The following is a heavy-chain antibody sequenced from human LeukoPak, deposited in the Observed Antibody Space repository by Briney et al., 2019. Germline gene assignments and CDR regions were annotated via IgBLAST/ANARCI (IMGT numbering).Heavy chain of an antibody. CDR1: GMAFSSYW. D-gene: IGHD1-26*01. CDR3: AKGGPPTGASPRPWDFNY. Sequence: GGSLRLSCAASGMAFSSYWMTWVRQGPAKGPEWVANINPDGSENYYVDSVKGRFTISRDNSKSTLYLQMNSLRGEDTAVYYCAKGGPPTGASPRPWDFNYWGQGTLVTVSS. V-gene: IGHV3-7*01. J-gene: IGHJ4*02. CDR2: INPDGSEN.